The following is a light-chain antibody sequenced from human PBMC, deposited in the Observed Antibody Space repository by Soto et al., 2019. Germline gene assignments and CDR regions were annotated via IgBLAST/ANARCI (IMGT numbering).Light chain of an antibody. J-gene: IGKJ2*01. CDR3: QQSYSPPYT. V-gene: IGKV1-39*01. CDR2: AAS. Sequence: DFQMTQSPSSLSASVGDRVTLTCRASQSINTFLNWYQQKPGKAPQLLIYAASSLRSGVPSRFSGSRSGSDFTLTISNLQPEDFVTFICQQSYSPPYTFGQGTKLEIK. CDR1: QSINTF.